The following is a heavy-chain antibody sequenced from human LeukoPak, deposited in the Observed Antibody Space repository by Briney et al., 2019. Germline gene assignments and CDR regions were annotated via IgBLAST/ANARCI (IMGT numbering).Heavy chain of an antibody. Sequence: ASVKVSCKVSGYIHTELSMHWVRQAPGKGLEGMGGFDPEDGEKIYAQKFQGRVTMTEDTSTDTAYMELSSLRSDDTAVYYCATETTAGTLDYWGQGTLVTVSS. CDR2: FDPEDGEK. J-gene: IGHJ4*02. CDR3: ATETTAGTLDY. V-gene: IGHV1-24*01. CDR1: GYIHTELS. D-gene: IGHD6-13*01.